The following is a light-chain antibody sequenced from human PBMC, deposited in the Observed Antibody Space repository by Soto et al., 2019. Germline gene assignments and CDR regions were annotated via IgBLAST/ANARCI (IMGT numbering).Light chain of an antibody. V-gene: IGLV2-11*01. J-gene: IGLJ1*01. Sequence: QSALTQPRSVSGSPGQSVTISCTGTSSDVGVYNYVSWYQQHPGKAPKIMIYDVNKRPSGVPDRFSGSKSGNTASLTISGLQAEDEADYYCCSYAGSYTYVFGTGTKVTVL. CDR3: CSYAGSYTYV. CDR2: DVN. CDR1: SSDVGVYNY.